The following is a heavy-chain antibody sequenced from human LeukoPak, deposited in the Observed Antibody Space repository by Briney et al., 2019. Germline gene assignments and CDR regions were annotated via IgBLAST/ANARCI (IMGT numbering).Heavy chain of an antibody. CDR1: GGTFSSYA. V-gene: IGHV1-2*02. CDR2: INPNSGGT. CDR3: ARVFRAAITKAPIDY. D-gene: IGHD2-2*01. J-gene: IGHJ4*02. Sequence: ASVKVSCKASGGTFSSYAISWVRQAPGQGLEWMGWINPNSGGTNYAQKFQGRVTMTRDTSISTAYMELSRLRSDDTAVYYCARVFRAAITKAPIDYWGQGTLVTVSS.